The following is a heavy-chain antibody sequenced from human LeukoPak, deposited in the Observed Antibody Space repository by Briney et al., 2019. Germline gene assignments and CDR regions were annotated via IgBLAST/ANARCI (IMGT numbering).Heavy chain of an antibody. J-gene: IGHJ4*02. D-gene: IGHD6-19*01. CDR2: IIPIFGTA. V-gene: IGHV1-69*05. Sequence: ASVTVSCKASGGTFSSYAISWVRQAPGQGLEWMGGIIPIFGTANYAQKFQGRVTITTDESTSTAYMELSSLRSEDTAVYYCAGGTGYSSGWYLLFDYWGQGTLVTVSP. CDR3: AGGTGYSSGWYLLFDY. CDR1: GGTFSSYA.